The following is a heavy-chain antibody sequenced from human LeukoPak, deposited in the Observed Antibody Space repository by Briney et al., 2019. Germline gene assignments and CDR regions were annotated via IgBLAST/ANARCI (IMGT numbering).Heavy chain of an antibody. V-gene: IGHV4-34*01. J-gene: IGHJ5*02. CDR3: ARYCSSSSCYREADP. CDR2: INHSGST. D-gene: IGHD2-2*01. CDR1: GGSFSGYY. Sequence: TSETLSLTCAVYGGSFSGYYWSWIRQPPGKGLEWIGEINHSGSTNYNPSLKSRVTISVDTSKNQISLKLSSVTAADTAVYFCARYCSSSSCYREADPWGQGTLVTVSS.